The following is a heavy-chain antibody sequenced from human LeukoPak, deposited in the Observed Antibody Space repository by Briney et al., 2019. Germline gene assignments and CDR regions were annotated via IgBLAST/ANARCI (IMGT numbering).Heavy chain of an antibody. V-gene: IGHV3-74*01. J-gene: IGHJ4*02. CDR3: ATKQWLAPPPDS. CDR1: GFTFSKYW. CDR2: INTDGTVT. Sequence: PGGSLRLSYAASGFTFSKYWMLCVRQAPGKGLESVSRINTDGTVTTYADSVKGRFTVSRDNADNTMFLQMNSVRDEDTAVYYCATKQWLAPPPDSWGQGTPVTVS. D-gene: IGHD6-19*01.